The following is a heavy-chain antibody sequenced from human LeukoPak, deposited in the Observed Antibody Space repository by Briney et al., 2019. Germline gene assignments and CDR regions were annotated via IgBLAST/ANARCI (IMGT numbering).Heavy chain of an antibody. CDR2: TYSSGNT. CDR1: GLTVSSSY. D-gene: IGHD3-16*01. CDR3: ARRINTAWGIDY. J-gene: IGHJ4*02. Sequence: GGSLRLSCAASGLTVSSSYMNWVRQAPGKGLEWVSVTYSSGNTYYADSVRGRFTVSRDNSKNTLYLQMNSLRPDDTAVYYCARRINTAWGIDYWGQGTLVTVAS. V-gene: IGHV3-53*01.